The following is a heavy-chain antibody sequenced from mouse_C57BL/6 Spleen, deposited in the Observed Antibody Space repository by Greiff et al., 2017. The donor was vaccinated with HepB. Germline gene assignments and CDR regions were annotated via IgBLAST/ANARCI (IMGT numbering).Heavy chain of an antibody. CDR3: ARVYGNYPYYAMDD. V-gene: IGHV5-4*03. CDR2: ISDGGSYT. Sequence: EVKLVESGGGLVKPGGSLKLSCAASGFTFSSYAMSWVRQTPEKRLEWVATISDGGSYTYYPDNVKGRFTISRDNAKNNLYLQMSHLTSEDTAMYYCARVYGNYPYYAMDDWGQGTSVTVSS. D-gene: IGHD2-1*01. J-gene: IGHJ4*01. CDR1: GFTFSSYA.